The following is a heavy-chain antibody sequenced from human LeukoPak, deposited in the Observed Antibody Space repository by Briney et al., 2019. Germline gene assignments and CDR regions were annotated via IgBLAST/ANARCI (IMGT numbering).Heavy chain of an antibody. J-gene: IGHJ5*02. Sequence: SETLSLTCAVYGGSFSGYYWSWIRQPPGKGLEWIGSIYYTGTTYYNPSLQSRVTISVEKSKNQFSLKLSSVTAADTAVYYCAREGGYGSGSYRQNWFDPWGQGTLVTVSS. D-gene: IGHD3-10*01. CDR3: AREGGYGSGSYRQNWFDP. CDR2: IYYTGTT. V-gene: IGHV4-34*01. CDR1: GGSFSGYY.